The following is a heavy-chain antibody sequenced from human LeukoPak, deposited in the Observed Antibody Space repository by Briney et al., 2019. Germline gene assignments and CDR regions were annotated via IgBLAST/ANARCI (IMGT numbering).Heavy chain of an antibody. D-gene: IGHD3-10*01. CDR1: GGSFSGYY. CDR2: INHSGST. J-gene: IGHJ3*02. V-gene: IGHV4-34*01. CDR3: ASGSSLRAFDI. Sequence: SETLSLTCAAYGGSFSGYYWSWIRQPPGKGLEWIGEINHSGSTNYNPSLKSRVTISVDTSKNQFSLKLSSVTAADTAVYYCASGSSLRAFDIWGQGTMVTVSS.